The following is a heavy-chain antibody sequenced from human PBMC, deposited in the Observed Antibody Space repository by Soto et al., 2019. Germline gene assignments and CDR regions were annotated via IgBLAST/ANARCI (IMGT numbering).Heavy chain of an antibody. D-gene: IGHD2-15*01. CDR1: GFTFSDYY. V-gene: IGHV3-11*01. CDR2: ISSSGSTI. Sequence: QVQMVESGGGLVKPGGSLRLSCAASGFTFSDYYMSWIRQAPGKGLEWVSYISSSGSTIYYADSVKGRFTISRDNAKNSLYLQMNSLRAEDTAVYYCARVPAAATAKTDYFDYWGQGTLVTVSS. J-gene: IGHJ4*02. CDR3: ARVPAAATAKTDYFDY.